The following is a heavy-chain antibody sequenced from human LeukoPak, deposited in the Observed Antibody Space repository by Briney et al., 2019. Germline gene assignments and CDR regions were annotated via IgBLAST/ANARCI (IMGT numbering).Heavy chain of an antibody. CDR3: ASIAPDSAYFY. V-gene: IGHV4-39*01. CDR1: GGSISSSSYY. J-gene: IGHJ4*02. D-gene: IGHD5-12*01. Sequence: PSETLSLTCTVSGGSISSSSYYWGWIRQPPGKGLEWIGSLYYSGSTYYNPSLKSRVTISVDTSKNQFSLKLSSVTAADTAVYYCASIAPDSAYFYWGQGTLVTVSS. CDR2: LYYSGST.